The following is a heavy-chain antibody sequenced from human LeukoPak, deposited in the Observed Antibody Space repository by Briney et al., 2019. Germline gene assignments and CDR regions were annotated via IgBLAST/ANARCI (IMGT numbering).Heavy chain of an antibody. J-gene: IGHJ5*02. CDR2: IYYSGST. Sequence: SETLSLTCTVSGGSISSYYWSWIRQPPGKGLEWIGYIYYSGSTNYNPSLKSRVTISVDTSKNQFSLKLSSVTAADTAVYYCARDRADGYNWAPFDPWGQGTLVTVSS. CDR3: ARDRADGYNWAPFDP. CDR1: GGSISSYY. V-gene: IGHV4-59*01. D-gene: IGHD5-24*01.